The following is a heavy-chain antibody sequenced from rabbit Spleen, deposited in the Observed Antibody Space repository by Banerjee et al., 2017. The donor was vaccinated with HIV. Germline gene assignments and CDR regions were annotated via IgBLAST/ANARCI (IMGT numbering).Heavy chain of an antibody. CDR2: AYAGSSST. CDR3: ARFYAGYGDFGYAAM. CDR1: GFTLSSYW. J-gene: IGHJ3*01. Sequence: QEQLVESGGALVTPGGTLTLTCTASGFTLSSYWISWVRQAPGKGLEWVACAYAGSSSTYSATWPKGRFTISKTSSTTVTLQMTSLTAADTATYFCARFYAGYGDFGYAAMWGQGTLVTVS. D-gene: IGHD7-1*01. V-gene: IGHV1S45*01.